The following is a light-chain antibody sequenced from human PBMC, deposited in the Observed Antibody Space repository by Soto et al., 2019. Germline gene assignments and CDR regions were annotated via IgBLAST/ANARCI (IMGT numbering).Light chain of an antibody. V-gene: IGLV2-8*01. CDR3: TSYAGNNNVV. CDR1: SSDY. J-gene: IGLJ2*01. Sequence: QSALTQPPSASGSPGQSVTISCTGTSSDYVSWYQQHPGKAPKLLIYEVIKRPSGVPDRFSGSKSGNTASLTVSGLQAEDEADYHCTSYAGNNNVVFGGGTQLTVL. CDR2: EVI.